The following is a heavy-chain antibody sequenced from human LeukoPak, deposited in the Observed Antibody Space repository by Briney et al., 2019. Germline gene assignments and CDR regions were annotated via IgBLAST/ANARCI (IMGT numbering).Heavy chain of an antibody. V-gene: IGHV4-39*01. CDR3: ARHGVYCSSTSCYQNAFDI. J-gene: IGHJ3*02. CDR2: IYFSGST. D-gene: IGHD2-2*01. CDR1: GGSISSGSYY. Sequence: SETLSLTCTVSGGSISSGSYYWGWIRQPPGKGLEWIGSIYFSGSTYYNPSLKSRVTISVDTSKNQFSLKLSSVTAADTTVYYCARHGVYCSSTSCYQNAFDIWGQGTMVTVSS.